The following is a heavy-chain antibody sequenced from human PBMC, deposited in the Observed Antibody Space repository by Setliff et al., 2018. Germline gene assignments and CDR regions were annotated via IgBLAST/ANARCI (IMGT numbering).Heavy chain of an antibody. CDR2: ISAYNGNT. CDR3: AREGVDRRSSTDYRYYMDV. CDR1: GYTFTNYG. V-gene: IGHV1-18*01. J-gene: IGHJ6*03. Sequence: GASVKVSCKASGYTFTNYGITWVRQAPGQGLEWMGWISAYNGNTNYAQKLQGRVTMTTDTSTSTAYMELRSLRSDDTAVYYCAREGVDRRSSTDYRYYMDVWGKGTTVTVSS. D-gene: IGHD6-6*01.